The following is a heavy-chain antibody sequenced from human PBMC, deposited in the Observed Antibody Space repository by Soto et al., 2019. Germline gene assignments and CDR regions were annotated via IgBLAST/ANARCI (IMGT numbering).Heavy chain of an antibody. V-gene: IGHV3-30*18. CDR3: AKDDVVVAATSYYYYGMDV. D-gene: IGHD2-15*01. CDR2: ISYDGSNK. J-gene: IGHJ6*02. CDR1: GFTFSSYG. Sequence: QVQLVESGGGVVQPGRSLRLSCAASGFTFSSYGMHWVRQAPGKGLEWVAVISYDGSNKYYADSVKGRFTISRDNSKNTLYLQMNSLRAEDTAVYYCAKDDVVVAATSYYYYGMDVWGQGTTVTVSS.